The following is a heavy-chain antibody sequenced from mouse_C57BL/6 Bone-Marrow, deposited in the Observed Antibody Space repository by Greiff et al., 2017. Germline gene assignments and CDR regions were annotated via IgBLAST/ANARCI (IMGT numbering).Heavy chain of an antibody. D-gene: IGHD1-1*01. CDR3: ARDHYYYGRVGFAY. CDR1: GFTFSSYA. Sequence: EVKLMESGGGLVKPGGSLKLSCAASGFTFSSYAMSWVRQTPEKRLEWVATISDGGSYTYYPDNVKGRFTISRDNAKNNLYLQMSHLKSEDTAMYYCARDHYYYGRVGFAYWGQGTLVTVSA. CDR2: ISDGGSYT. J-gene: IGHJ3*01. V-gene: IGHV5-4*01.